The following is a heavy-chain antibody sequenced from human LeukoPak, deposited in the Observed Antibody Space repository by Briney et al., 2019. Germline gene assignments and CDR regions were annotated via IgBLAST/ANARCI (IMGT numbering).Heavy chain of an antibody. CDR2: IYTSGST. J-gene: IGHJ6*03. CDR3: ASRQSMIAVGDYYYMDV. CDR1: GGSISSYY. D-gene: IGHD3-22*01. V-gene: IGHV4-4*07. Sequence: PSETLSLTCTVSGGSISSYYWSWIRQPAGKGLEWIGRIYTSGSTNYNPSLKSRVTMSVDTSKNQFSLKLSSVTAADTAVYYCASRQSMIAVGDYYYMDVWGKGTTVTVSS.